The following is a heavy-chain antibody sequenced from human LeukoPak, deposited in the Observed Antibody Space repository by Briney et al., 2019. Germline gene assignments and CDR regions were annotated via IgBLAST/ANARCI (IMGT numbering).Heavy chain of an antibody. D-gene: IGHD4-17*01. CDR3: ARLGAGDYGVDY. Sequence: SETLSLTCTVSGGSISSYYWSWIRQPPGKGLEWIGYIYYSGSTNYNPSLKSRVTISVDTSKNQFSLKLSSVTAADTAVYYCARLGAGDYGVDYWGQGTLVTVSS. CDR1: GGSISSYY. J-gene: IGHJ4*02. CDR2: IYYSGST. V-gene: IGHV4-59*08.